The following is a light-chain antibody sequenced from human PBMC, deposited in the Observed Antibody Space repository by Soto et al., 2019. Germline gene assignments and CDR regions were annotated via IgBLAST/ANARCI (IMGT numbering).Light chain of an antibody. CDR1: QTISSW. J-gene: IGKJ1*01. CDR2: KAS. V-gene: IGKV1-5*03. CDR3: QHYNSYSEA. Sequence: DIQMTQSPSTLSGSVGDRVTITCRASQTISSWLAWYQQKPGKAPKLLIYKASTLKSGVPSRFSGSGSGAEFTLTISSLQPDDFATYYCQHYNSYSEAFGQVTTVDSK.